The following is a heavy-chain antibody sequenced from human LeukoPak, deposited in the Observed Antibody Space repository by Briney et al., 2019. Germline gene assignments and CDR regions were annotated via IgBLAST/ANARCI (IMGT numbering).Heavy chain of an antibody. J-gene: IGHJ1*01. Sequence: PGGSLRLSCPASGLSFSDYYVSWIGQAPGRGLNWVSYISSGGDIMHYADSVKGRFTSSRDNAKNSGYLEMNSLGAEDTAVYYCATNLIGVGEYFQQWGQGTLVTVSS. CDR2: ISSGGDIM. D-gene: IGHD2/OR15-2a*01. V-gene: IGHV3-11*01. CDR1: GLSFSDYY. CDR3: ATNLIGVGEYFQQ.